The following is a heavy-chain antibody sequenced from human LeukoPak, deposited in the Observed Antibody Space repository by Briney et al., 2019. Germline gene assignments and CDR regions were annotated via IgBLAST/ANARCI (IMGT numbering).Heavy chain of an antibody. V-gene: IGHV4-59*08. Sequence: PSETLSLTCTVSGGSISSYYWSWIRQPPGKGLEWIGYIYYSGSTNYNPSLKSRVTISVDTSKTHFSLRLSFVTAADTAVYFCARLNYRGGEALHFDYWGQGTLVAVSS. CDR1: GGSISSYY. CDR3: ARLNYRGGEALHFDY. CDR2: IYYSGST. D-gene: IGHD3-16*01. J-gene: IGHJ4*02.